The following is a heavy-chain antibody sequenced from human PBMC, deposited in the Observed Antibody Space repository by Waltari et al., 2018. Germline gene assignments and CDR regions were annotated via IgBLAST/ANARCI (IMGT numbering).Heavy chain of an antibody. CDR1: GYTFTSYD. V-gene: IGHV1-8*01. CDR3: ARGEEYDYVWGSYQV. Sequence: QVQLVQSGAEVKKPGASVKVSCRASGYTFTSYDINWVRQATGQGLEWMGWMNPNSCNTDYAQKFQGRVTMTRNTSISTAYMELSSLRSEDTAVYYCARGEEYDYVWGSYQVWGQGTMVTVSS. J-gene: IGHJ3*01. CDR2: MNPNSCNT. D-gene: IGHD3-16*02.